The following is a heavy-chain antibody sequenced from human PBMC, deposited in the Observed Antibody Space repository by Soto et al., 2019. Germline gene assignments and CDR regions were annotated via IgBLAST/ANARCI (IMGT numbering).Heavy chain of an antibody. J-gene: IGHJ6*02. CDR1: GFTFSSYG. CDR3: AKVQRSERWLEWLFYYYYGMDV. D-gene: IGHD3-3*01. Sequence: ILSCAASGFTFSSYGMHWVRQAPGKGLEWVAVISYDGSNKYYADSVKGRFTISRDNSKNTLYLQMNSLRAEDTAVYYCAKVQRSERWLEWLFYYYYGMDVWGQGTTVTVSS. V-gene: IGHV3-30*18. CDR2: ISYDGSNK.